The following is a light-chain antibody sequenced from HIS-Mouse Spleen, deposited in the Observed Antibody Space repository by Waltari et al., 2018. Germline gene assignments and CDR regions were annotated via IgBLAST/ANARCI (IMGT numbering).Light chain of an antibody. CDR2: SNN. J-gene: IGLJ2*01. V-gene: IGLV1-44*01. CDR3: SSYTSSSFNVV. Sequence: QSVLTQPPSASGTPGQRVTISCSGSSSNIGSNTVNWYQQLPGTAPKLLIYSNNPRPSGVPDRFSGSKSGTSASLAISGLQSEDEADYYCSSYTSSSFNVVFGGGTKLTVL. CDR1: SSNIGSNT.